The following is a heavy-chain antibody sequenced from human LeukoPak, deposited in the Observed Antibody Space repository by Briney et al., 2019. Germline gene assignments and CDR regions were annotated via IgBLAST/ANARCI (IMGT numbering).Heavy chain of an antibody. Sequence: PGGSLRLSCAASGFTFSNAWMSWVRQAPGKGLEWVGRIKSKTDGGTTDYAAPVKGRFTISRDDSKNTLYLQMNSLKTEDTAVYFCTTDTVFDYSNPGRFDYWGQGTLVTVSS. CDR1: GFTFSNAW. J-gene: IGHJ4*02. D-gene: IGHD4-11*01. CDR2: IKSKTDGGTT. V-gene: IGHV3-15*01. CDR3: TTDTVFDYSNPGRFDY.